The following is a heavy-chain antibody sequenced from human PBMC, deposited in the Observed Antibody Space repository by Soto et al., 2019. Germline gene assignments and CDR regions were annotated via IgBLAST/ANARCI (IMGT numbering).Heavy chain of an antibody. J-gene: IGHJ3*02. D-gene: IGHD3-22*01. CDR2: VSNSGST. CDR1: GGSISGDH. V-gene: IGHV4-59*01. CDR3: ASCFSHSRGYSIPFDI. Sequence: PSETLSLTCTVSGGSISGDHWNWIRQPPGKGLEWIAYVSNSGSTKYNPSLKSPVTISIDTTKNPFSLRLSSVTAADTAVYYYASCFSHSRGYSIPFDIWGQRTKVPLS.